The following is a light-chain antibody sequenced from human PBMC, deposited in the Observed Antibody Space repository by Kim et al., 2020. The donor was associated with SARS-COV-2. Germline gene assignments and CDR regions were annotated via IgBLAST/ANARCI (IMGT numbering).Light chain of an antibody. Sequence: PGERANLSCRASESLAGNYFAWYQQRRGQAPRLVLYGTSTRATGIPDRFRGRMSGTDLTLTISRVEPEDCAVYYCQQYGRSPITFGQGTRLEIK. CDR2: GTS. CDR1: ESLAGNY. CDR3: QQYGRSPIT. J-gene: IGKJ5*01. V-gene: IGKV3-20*01.